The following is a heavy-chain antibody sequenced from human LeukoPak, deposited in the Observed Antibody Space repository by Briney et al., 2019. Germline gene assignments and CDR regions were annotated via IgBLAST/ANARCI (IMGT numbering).Heavy chain of an antibody. J-gene: IGHJ4*02. D-gene: IGHD6-6*01. CDR1: GYTFTNYG. CDR2: ISASNGDT. V-gene: IGHV1-18*01. CDR3: ARAPEYRSSHEGSDY. Sequence: ASVKVSCKASGYTFTNYGITWVRQAPGQGLEWMGWISASNGDTHYSEKFQDRITVTTDTSTSTAYMELRSLVSDDTAVYYCARAPEYRSSHEGSDYWGQGTLVTVSS.